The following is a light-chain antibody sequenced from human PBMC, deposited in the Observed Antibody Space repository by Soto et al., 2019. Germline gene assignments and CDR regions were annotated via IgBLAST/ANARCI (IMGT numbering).Light chain of an antibody. CDR3: QQYHNWPIT. J-gene: IGKJ5*01. V-gene: IGKV3-15*01. CDR1: QSVSSN. Sequence: EIVMTQSPATLSLSPGESATLSCRASQSVSSNLAWHQQKPGQAPRLLMYDASTRATGISARFSGSGSGTEFTLTISSLQSEDLAVYYCQQYHNWPITFGQGTRLEIK. CDR2: DAS.